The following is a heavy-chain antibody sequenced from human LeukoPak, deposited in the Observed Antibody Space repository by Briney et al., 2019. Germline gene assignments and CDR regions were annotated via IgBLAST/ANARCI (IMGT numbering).Heavy chain of an antibody. CDR1: GGSVSSSSYY. CDR3: ASKGLTTRLVGYYFDY. D-gene: IGHD2-8*02. V-gene: IGHV4-39*01. J-gene: IGHJ4*02. Sequence: SETLSLTCTVSGGSVSSSSYYWGWIRQPPGTGLEWIGSIYYSGSTYYNPSLKSRVTISVDTSKNQFSLKLSSVTAADTAVYYCASKGLTTRLVGYYFDYWGQGTLVTVSS. CDR2: IYYSGST.